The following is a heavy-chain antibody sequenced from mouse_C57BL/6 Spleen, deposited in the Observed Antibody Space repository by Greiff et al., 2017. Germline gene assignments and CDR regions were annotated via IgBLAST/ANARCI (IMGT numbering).Heavy chain of an antibody. J-gene: IGHJ4*01. CDR1: GYAFSSYW. Sequence: VQLQQPGAELVKPGASVKISCKASGYAFSSYWMNWVKQRPGKGLEWIGQIYPGDGDTNYNGKFKGKATLTADTSSSTAYLQLRCLTSEDSAVYFCARRLAPYYAMDYWGQGTSVTVSS. CDR3: ARRLAPYYAMDY. CDR2: IYPGDGDT. D-gene: IGHD3-2*02. V-gene: IGHV1-80*01.